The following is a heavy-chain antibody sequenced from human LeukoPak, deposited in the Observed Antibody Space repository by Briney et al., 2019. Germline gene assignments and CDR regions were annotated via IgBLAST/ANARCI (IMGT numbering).Heavy chain of an antibody. CDR2: INHNTGGT. CDR3: AREGDSALDTNWFDP. J-gene: IGHJ5*02. D-gene: IGHD5-18*01. CDR1: GYTFTGYY. Sequence: ASVKVSCKAAGYTFTGYYIHWVRQAPGQGLEWMGWINHNTGGTEYAQKFQGRVTMTRDTSISTAYMELSRLKSDDTAIYYCAREGDSALDTNWFDPWGQGTLVTVSS. V-gene: IGHV1-2*02.